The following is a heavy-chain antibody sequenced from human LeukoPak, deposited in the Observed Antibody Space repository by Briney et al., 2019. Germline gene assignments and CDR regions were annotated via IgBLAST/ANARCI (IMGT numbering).Heavy chain of an antibody. J-gene: IGHJ6*03. D-gene: IGHD5-12*01. CDR1: GYTFTNYG. V-gene: IGHV1-18*01. CDR3: ARRGYSYYYYYMDV. CDR2: ISAYNGNT. Sequence: GASVKVSCKASGYTFTNYGISWVRQAPGQGLEWMGWISAYNGNTDYAQKLQGRVTMTTDTSTSTAYMELRSLRSDDTAVYYCARRGYSYYYYYMDVWGKGTTVTISS.